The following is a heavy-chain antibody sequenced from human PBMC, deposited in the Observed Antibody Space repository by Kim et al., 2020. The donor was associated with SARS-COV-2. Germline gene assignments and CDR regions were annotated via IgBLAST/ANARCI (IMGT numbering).Heavy chain of an antibody. CDR3: ARVIPVSSSPLDESNWFDP. CDR1: GGSISSGGYY. CDR2: IYYSGST. Sequence: SETLSLTCTVSGGSISSGGYYWSWIRQHPVKGLEWIGYIYYSGSTYYNPSLKSRVTISVDTSKNQFSLKLSSVTAADTAVYYCARVIPVSSSPLDESNWFDPWGQGTLVTVSS. V-gene: IGHV4-31*03. D-gene: IGHD6-13*01. J-gene: IGHJ5*02.